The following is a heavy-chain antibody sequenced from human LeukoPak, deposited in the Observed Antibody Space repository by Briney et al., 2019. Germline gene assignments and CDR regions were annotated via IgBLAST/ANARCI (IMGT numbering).Heavy chain of an antibody. V-gene: IGHV4-59*12. CDR3: ARGGQIVDTAMVHFDY. CDR1: GGSISSYY. Sequence: SETLSLTCTVSGGSISSYYWSWIRQPPGKGLEWIGYIYYSGSTNYNPSLKSRVTIPVDTSKNQFSLKLSSVTAADTAVYYCARGGQIVDTAMVHFDYWGQGTLVTVSS. D-gene: IGHD5-18*01. J-gene: IGHJ4*02. CDR2: IYYSGST.